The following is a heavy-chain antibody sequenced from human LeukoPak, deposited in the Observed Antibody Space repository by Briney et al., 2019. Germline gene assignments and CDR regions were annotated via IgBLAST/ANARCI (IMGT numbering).Heavy chain of an antibody. V-gene: IGHV1-8*01. Sequence: GASVKVSCKASGYTFTSYDINRVRQATGQGLEWMGWMNPSSGNTGYAQKFQGRVTMTRNTSITTAYMELSSLRSEDTAVYYCARGRYSYGKDYYYYMDVWGKGTTVTVSS. D-gene: IGHD5-18*01. CDR3: ARGRYSYGKDYYYYMDV. J-gene: IGHJ6*03. CDR2: MNPSSGNT. CDR1: GYTFTSYD.